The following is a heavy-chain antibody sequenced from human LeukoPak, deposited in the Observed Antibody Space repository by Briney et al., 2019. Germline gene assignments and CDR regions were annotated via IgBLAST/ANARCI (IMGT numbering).Heavy chain of an antibody. CDR1: GGSISSYY. D-gene: IGHD3-9*01. V-gene: IGHV4-34*01. Sequence: PSETLSLTCTVSGGSISSYYWSWIRQPPGKGLEWIGEIYHSGSTNYNPSLKSRVTISVDTSKNQFSLKLSSVTAADTAVYYCASLSHYDILTGYYAPPDYWGQGTLVTVSS. CDR3: ASLSHYDILTGYYAPPDY. J-gene: IGHJ4*02. CDR2: IYHSGST.